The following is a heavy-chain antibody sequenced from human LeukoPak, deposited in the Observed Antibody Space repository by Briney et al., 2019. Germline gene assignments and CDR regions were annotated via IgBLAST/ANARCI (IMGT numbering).Heavy chain of an antibody. D-gene: IGHD3-10*02. CDR1: GFTFNTYG. Sequence: GGSLRLSCAASGFTFNTYGMTWVRQAPRKGLEWVSAITSSGGSTYYGDSVKGRFTISRDNSRNTLYLQMNSLRVDDTAVYYCARDLCWGCFDDWGQGNLVTVSS. J-gene: IGHJ4*02. CDR2: ITSSGGST. V-gene: IGHV3-23*01. CDR3: ARDLCWGCFDD.